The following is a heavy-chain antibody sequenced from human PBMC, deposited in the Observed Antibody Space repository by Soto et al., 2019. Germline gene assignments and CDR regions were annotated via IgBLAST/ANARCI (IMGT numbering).Heavy chain of an antibody. CDR2: IIPIFGTA. Sequence: ASVKVSCKASGGTFSSYAISWVRQAPGQGLEWMGGIIPIFGTANYAQKFQGRVTITADESTSTAYMELSSLRSEDTAVYYCARSYSSSLGYNWFDPWGQGTLVTVSS. CDR3: ARSYSSSLGYNWFDP. CDR1: GGTFSSYA. V-gene: IGHV1-69*13. D-gene: IGHD6-13*01. J-gene: IGHJ5*02.